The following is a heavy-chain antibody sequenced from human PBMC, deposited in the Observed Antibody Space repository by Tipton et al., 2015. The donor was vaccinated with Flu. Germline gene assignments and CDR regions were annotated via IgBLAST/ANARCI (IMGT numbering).Heavy chain of an antibody. V-gene: IGHV4-39*07. CDR2: LYYSGST. CDR1: DDSISSGRYY. Sequence: TLSLTCTVSDDSISSGRYYWGWIRQPPGKGLEWIANLYYSGSTYYNPSFKSRVTISMDTSKSHFFLRLTSVTAADTAVYYCARDAGDFGGNPLAFDIWGQGTMVTVSS. CDR3: ARDAGDFGGNPLAFDI. D-gene: IGHD4-23*01. J-gene: IGHJ3*02.